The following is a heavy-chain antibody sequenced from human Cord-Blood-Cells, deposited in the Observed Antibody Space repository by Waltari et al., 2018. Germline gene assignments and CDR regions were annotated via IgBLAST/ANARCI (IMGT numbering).Heavy chain of an antibody. CDR3: ARGGACSSTSCYNWFDP. V-gene: IGHV4-34*01. D-gene: IGHD2-2*01. CDR1: GGSFSGYY. CDR2: INHSGST. Sequence: QVQLQQCGAGLLKPSETLSLTCAVYGGSFSGYYWSWIRQPPGKGLEWIGEINHSGSTNYNPSLKSRVTISVDTSKNQFSLKLSSVTAADTAVYYCARGGACSSTSCYNWFDPWGQGTLVTVSS. J-gene: IGHJ5*02.